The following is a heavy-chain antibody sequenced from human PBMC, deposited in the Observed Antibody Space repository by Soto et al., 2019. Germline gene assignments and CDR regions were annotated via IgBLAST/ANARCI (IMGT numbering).Heavy chain of an antibody. Sequence: SVNVSCKASGGTFDIFSSSWVRQAPGQGLEWMGGIIPIFGTANYAQKFQGRVTITADESTSTAYMELSSLRSEDTAVYYCARVVGPSIAARLAPHYYYYGMDVWGQ. J-gene: IGHJ6*02. CDR3: ARVVGPSIAARLAPHYYYYGMDV. D-gene: IGHD6-6*01. CDR2: IIPIFGTA. V-gene: IGHV1-69*13. CDR1: GGTFDIFS.